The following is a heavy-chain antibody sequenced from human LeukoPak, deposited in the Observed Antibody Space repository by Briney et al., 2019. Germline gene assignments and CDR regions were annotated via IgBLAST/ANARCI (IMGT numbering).Heavy chain of an antibody. Sequence: GGSLRLSCAASGFTFSSYGMHWVRQAPGKGLEWVAVISYDGSNKYYADSVKGRFTISRDNSKNTLYLQMNSLRAEDTAVYYCAKAGLRSSWYFDYWGQGTLVTVSS. D-gene: IGHD6-13*01. CDR1: GFTFSSYG. CDR3: AKAGLRSSWYFDY. J-gene: IGHJ4*02. CDR2: ISYDGSNK. V-gene: IGHV3-30*18.